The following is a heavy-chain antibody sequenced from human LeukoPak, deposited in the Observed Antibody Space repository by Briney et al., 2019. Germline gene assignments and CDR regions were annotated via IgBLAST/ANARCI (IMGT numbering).Heavy chain of an antibody. Sequence: SVKVSXKASGGTFSSYAISWVRQAPGQGLEWMGGIIPIFGTANYAQKFQGRVTITADESTSTAYMELSSLRSEDTAVYYCARWYYDFWSGYYHWFDPWGQGTLVTVSS. CDR3: ARWYYDFWSGYYHWFDP. V-gene: IGHV1-69*01. CDR1: GGTFSSYA. D-gene: IGHD3-3*01. J-gene: IGHJ5*02. CDR2: IIPIFGTA.